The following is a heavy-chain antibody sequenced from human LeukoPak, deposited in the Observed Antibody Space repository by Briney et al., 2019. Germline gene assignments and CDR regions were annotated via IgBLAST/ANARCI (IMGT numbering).Heavy chain of an antibody. CDR1: GGXISSYY. D-gene: IGHD3-9*01. CDR3: ARQGYDILTGYIDAFDI. V-gene: IGHV4-59*08. J-gene: IGHJ3*02. CDR2: ISYSGST. Sequence: SETLSLTCTVSGGXISSYYCSWIRKPPGKGLKWIGYISYSGSTNYNPFLKSRVTISIDTSKNQFSLKLRSVTAADTAIYYCARQGYDILTGYIDAFDIWGQGTMVTVSS.